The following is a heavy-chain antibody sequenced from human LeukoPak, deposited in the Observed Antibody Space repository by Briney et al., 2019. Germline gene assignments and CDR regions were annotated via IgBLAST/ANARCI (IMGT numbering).Heavy chain of an antibody. V-gene: IGHV1-8*01. CDR1: GYTFTSYD. D-gene: IGHD1-26*01. CDR3: ARAARPKISGSYYPYFDY. Sequence: ASVKVSCKASGYTFTSYDINWVRQATGQGLEWMGWMNPNSGNTGYAQKFQGRVTMTRNTSISTACMELSSLRSEDTAVYYCARAARPKISGSYYPYFDYWGQGTLVTVSS. CDR2: MNPNSGNT. J-gene: IGHJ4*02.